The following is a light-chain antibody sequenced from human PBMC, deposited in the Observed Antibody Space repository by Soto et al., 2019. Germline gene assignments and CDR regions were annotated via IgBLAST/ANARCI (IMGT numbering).Light chain of an antibody. CDR3: QQYKAYSYT. Sequence: DIEMTQSPSTLSASVGDRVTITCRATQSLNIWLAWYQQKPGKAPKLLISKASSLESGVPSRFSGSGSGTEFRLTISSLQPDDFATYYCQQYKAYSYTFGQGTKLEMK. J-gene: IGKJ2*01. CDR1: QSLNIW. V-gene: IGKV1-5*03. CDR2: KAS.